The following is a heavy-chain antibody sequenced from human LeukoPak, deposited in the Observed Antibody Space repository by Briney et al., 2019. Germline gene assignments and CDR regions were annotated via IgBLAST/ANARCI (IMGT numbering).Heavy chain of an antibody. CDR3: AKEPRHCDADCFSLLDC. V-gene: IGHV3-21*04. CDR1: GFTFSSYS. CDR2: ISSGAGNT. J-gene: IGHJ4*02. Sequence: GGSLRLSCAASGFTFSSYSMNWVRQAPGKGLEWVSLISSGAGNTYYADSVKGRFTISRDISRNTLYLQMTSLRSEDTAVYYCAKEPRHCDADCFSLLDCWGQGALVTVSS. D-gene: IGHD2-21*01.